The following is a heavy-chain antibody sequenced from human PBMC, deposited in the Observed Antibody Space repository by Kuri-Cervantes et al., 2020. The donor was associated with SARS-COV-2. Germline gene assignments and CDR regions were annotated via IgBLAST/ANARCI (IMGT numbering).Heavy chain of an antibody. CDR1: GFIFSDYF. J-gene: IGHJ4*02. D-gene: IGHD6-13*01. CDR3: AKDPRVIIAAAGDGY. CDR2: ISYDASNK. Sequence: GESLKISCAASGFIFSDYFLHWVRQAPGKGLGWVAVISYDASNKYYADSVKGRFTISRDNSKNTLYLQMSSLRAEDTVVYYCAKDPRVIIAAAGDGYWGQGTLVTVSS. V-gene: IGHV3-30-3*01.